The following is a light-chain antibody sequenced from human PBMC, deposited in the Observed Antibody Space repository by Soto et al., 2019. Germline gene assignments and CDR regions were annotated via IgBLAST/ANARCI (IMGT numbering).Light chain of an antibody. V-gene: IGLV2-23*02. J-gene: IGLJ2*01. CDR2: EVN. CDR1: RSNVESYNF. Sequence: QLVLTQPASVSGSPGQSVTISCTGTRSNVESYNFVSWYQQYPGKAPKYLIYEVNQRPSWISDRFSGSKSGKTASLTISGLQADDEAYYYCCSYAGNQTVVFGGGTKVTVL. CDR3: CSYAGNQTVV.